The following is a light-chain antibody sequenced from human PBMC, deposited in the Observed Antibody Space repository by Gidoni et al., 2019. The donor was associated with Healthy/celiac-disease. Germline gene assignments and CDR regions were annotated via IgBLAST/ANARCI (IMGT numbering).Light chain of an antibody. J-gene: IGKJ4*01. CDR1: QSISSY. V-gene: IGKV1-39*01. CDR2: AAS. CDR3: LQSYSTPPRT. Sequence: DIQMTQSPSSLSASVGDRVTITCRASQSISSYLNWYQQKPAKAPKLLIYAASSLQSGVPSRFSGSGCGTDFTLPISSLQPEDFATYYCLQSYSTPPRTFGGGTKVEIK.